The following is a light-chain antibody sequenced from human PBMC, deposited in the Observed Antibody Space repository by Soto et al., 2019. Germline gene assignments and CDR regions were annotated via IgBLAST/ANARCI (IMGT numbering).Light chain of an antibody. CDR1: QSVDKY. V-gene: IGKV3-11*01. J-gene: IGKJ4*01. CDR3: QQRTNWPLT. CDR2: DAS. Sequence: DIVLTQSPATLSFSPGERATISCRASQSVDKYLVWYQQKPGQAPRLLIYDASSRATGIPARFSGSGSGTDFSLTITSLEPEDFAVYYCQQRTNWPLTFGGGTKLEIK.